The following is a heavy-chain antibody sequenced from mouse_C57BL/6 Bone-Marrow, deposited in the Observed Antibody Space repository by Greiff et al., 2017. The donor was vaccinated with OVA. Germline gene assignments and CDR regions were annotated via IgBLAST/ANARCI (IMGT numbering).Heavy chain of an antibody. J-gene: IGHJ3*01. Sequence: DVKLVESGGGLVKPGGSLKLSCAASGFTFSSYAMSWVRPTPEKRLEWVATISDGGSYTYYPANVKGRFTISRDNAKTNLYLQMSHLKSEDTAMYYCAEGKRFAYWGQGTLVTVSA. V-gene: IGHV5-4*03. CDR3: AEGKRFAY. D-gene: IGHD2-1*01. CDR1: GFTFSSYA. CDR2: ISDGGSYT.